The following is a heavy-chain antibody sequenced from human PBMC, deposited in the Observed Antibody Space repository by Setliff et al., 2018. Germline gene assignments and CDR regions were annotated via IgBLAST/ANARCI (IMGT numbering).Heavy chain of an antibody. D-gene: IGHD6-19*01. V-gene: IGHV4-61*09. J-gene: IGHJ6*03. CDR3: ARAISGWYSAHYYYMDV. CDR2: IYTSGST. CDR1: GGSISSGSDY. Sequence: SETLSLTCSVSGGSISSGSDYWTWIRQPAGKGLEWIGHIYTSGSTNYNPSLKSRVTISVDASKNQLSLNLRSVTAADTAVYYCARAISGWYSAHYYYMDV.